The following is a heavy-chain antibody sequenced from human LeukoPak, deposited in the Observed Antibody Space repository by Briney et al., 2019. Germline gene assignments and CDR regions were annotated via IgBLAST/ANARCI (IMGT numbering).Heavy chain of an antibody. J-gene: IGHJ4*02. D-gene: IGHD2-15*01. CDR2: MNQSGGI. CDR3: ARGGVAARCSS. CDR1: GGSFTGYY. V-gene: IGHV4-34*01. Sequence: PSETLSLTCAVNGGSFTGYYWTWIRQSPGKGLEWIGEMNQSGGIDYNPSLKSRVTMSVDTSKNQLSLSLSSVTAADTAVYYCARGGVAARCSSWGQGTLVIVSS.